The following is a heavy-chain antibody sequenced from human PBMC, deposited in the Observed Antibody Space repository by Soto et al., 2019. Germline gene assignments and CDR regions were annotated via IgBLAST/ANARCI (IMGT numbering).Heavy chain of an antibody. V-gene: IGHV4-61*01. J-gene: IGHJ4*02. D-gene: IGHD4-17*01. Sequence: QVQLQESGPGLVKPSATLSLTCIVSGDSVSSGPYHWSWLRQPPGKGLEWIGYIYYRGSTNYNPSLESRVTISVDTSRNQFSLKVNSVTAADTAVYYCARGLDYVGFDYWGQGTLVAVSS. CDR3: ARGLDYVGFDY. CDR2: IYYRGST. CDR1: GDSVSSGPYH.